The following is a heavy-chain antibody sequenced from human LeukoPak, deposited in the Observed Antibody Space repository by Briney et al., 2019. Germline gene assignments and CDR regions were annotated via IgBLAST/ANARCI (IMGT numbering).Heavy chain of an antibody. V-gene: IGHV3-30-3*01. J-gene: IGHJ5*02. CDR1: GFTFSSYA. D-gene: IGHD2-2*01. CDR2: ISYDGSNK. CDR3: AKAIPVGRGFDWFDP. Sequence: GGSLRLSCAASGFTFSSYAMHWVRQAPGKGLEWVAVISYDGSNKYYADSVKGRFTISRDNSKSTLYLQMNSLRAEDTAVYYCAKAIPVGRGFDWFDPWGQGTLVTVSS.